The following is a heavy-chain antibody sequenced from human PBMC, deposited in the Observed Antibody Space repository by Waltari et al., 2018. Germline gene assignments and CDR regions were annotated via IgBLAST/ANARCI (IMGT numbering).Heavy chain of an antibody. D-gene: IGHD4-4*01. CDR3: ARQGAVTKFFDY. CDR1: GGSISSSSYY. CDR2: IYYSGST. V-gene: IGHV4-39*01. J-gene: IGHJ4*02. Sequence: QLQLQESGPGLVKPSETLSLTCTVSGGSISSSSYYWGWIRQPPGKGLKWIGSIYYSGSTYYNPSLKSRVTISVDTSKNQFSLKLSSVTAADTAVYYCARQGAVTKFFDYWGQGTLVTVSS.